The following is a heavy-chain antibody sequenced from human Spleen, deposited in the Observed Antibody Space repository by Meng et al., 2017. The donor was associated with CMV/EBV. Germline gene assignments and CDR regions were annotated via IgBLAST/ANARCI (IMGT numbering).Heavy chain of an antibody. CDR2: IRYDGSNK. CDR3: AKGSSGWTPFDY. CDR1: GFTFSSYG. Sequence: GESLKISCAASGFTFSSYGMHWVRQAPGKGLEWVAFIRYDGSNKYYADSVKGRFTISRDNAKNSLYLQMNSLRAEDTAVFYCAKGSSGWTPFDYWGQGTLVTVSS. V-gene: IGHV3-30*02. J-gene: IGHJ4*02. D-gene: IGHD6-19*01.